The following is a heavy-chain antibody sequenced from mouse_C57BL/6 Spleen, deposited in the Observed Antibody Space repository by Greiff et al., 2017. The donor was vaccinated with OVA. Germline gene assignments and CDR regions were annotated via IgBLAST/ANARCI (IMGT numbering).Heavy chain of an antibody. Sequence: VQLVESGAELVRPGTSVKVSCKASGYAFTNYLIEWVKQRPGQGLEWIGVINPGSGGTNYNEKFKGKATLTADKSSSTAYMQLSSLTSEDSAVYFCARSGYGSSFFAYWGQGTLVTVSA. CDR1: GYAFTNYL. D-gene: IGHD1-1*01. CDR2: INPGSGGT. J-gene: IGHJ3*01. CDR3: ARSGYGSSFFAY. V-gene: IGHV1-54*01.